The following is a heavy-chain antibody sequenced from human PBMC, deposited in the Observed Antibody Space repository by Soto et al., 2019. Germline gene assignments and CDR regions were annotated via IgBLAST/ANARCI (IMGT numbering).Heavy chain of an antibody. V-gene: IGHV3-21*01. CDR2: INPTSSHI. CDR3: ARGYCSGGGCYLRRDDVDV. Sequence: EVQLVESGGGLVMPGGSLRLSCAASGFTFSAYHMNWGRQAPGKGLEWVSSINPTSSHIYYADSVSGRFVISRDDSKNSVSLQTNRLRTEDSALSYCARGYCSGGGCYLRRDDVDVWGQGTMVTVSS. CDR1: GFTFSAYH. J-gene: IGHJ3*01. D-gene: IGHD2-15*01.